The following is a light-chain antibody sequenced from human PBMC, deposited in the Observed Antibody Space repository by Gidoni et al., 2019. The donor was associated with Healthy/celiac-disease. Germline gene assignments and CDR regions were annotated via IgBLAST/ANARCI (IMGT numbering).Light chain of an antibody. J-gene: IGKJ5*01. CDR3: QQRSNWPPIT. V-gene: IGKV3-11*01. CDR2: DAA. Sequence: EIVLTHSPATLSLSPGERSTLSCRASQSVSSYLAWYQQKPGQAPRLLIYDAANRAPGRPARFSGSGSGTDFTLTISSLEPEDFAVYYCQQRSNWPPITFGQXTRLEIK. CDR1: QSVSSY.